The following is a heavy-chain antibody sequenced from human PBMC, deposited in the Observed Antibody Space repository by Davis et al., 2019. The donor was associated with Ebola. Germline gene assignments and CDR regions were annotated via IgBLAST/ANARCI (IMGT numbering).Heavy chain of an antibody. V-gene: IGHV3-11*04. CDR1: GFTFGDYY. D-gene: IGHD1/OR15-1a*01. CDR3: ARDSRGTRNYYYMDV. J-gene: IGHJ6*03. Sequence: PGGSLRLSCAASGFTFGDYYMTWIRQAPGKGLEWVSYISGSATATYYADSVKGRFTISRDNAKNSLYLQMNSLRAEDTAVYYCARDSRGTRNYYYMDVWGKGTTVTVSS. CDR2: ISGSATAT.